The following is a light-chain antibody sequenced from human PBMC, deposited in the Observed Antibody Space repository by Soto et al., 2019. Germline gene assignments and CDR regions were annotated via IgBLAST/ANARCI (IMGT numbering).Light chain of an antibody. Sequence: QSVLIQPPSASGTPGQRVTISCSGRNSNIGSNTVSWYHQVPGTAPKVVIYSSAQRPSGVPDRLSASKFGTSASLASSGHQSADEGDYYCVAWDDRLNGWVFGGGTQLTVL. CDR1: NSNIGSNT. J-gene: IGLJ3*02. V-gene: IGLV1-44*01. CDR3: VAWDDRLNGWV. CDR2: SSA.